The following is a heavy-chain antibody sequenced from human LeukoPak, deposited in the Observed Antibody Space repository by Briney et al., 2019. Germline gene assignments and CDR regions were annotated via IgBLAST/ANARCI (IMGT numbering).Heavy chain of an antibody. Sequence: SETLSLTCTVSGYSISSGYYWSWIRQPPGKGLEWIGYIHYSGDTNYNPSLKSRVTISVDTSKNQFSLKLSSVTAADTAVYYCARTYDFWSGLDYWGQGTLVTVSS. D-gene: IGHD3-3*01. CDR1: GYSISSGYY. CDR3: ARTYDFWSGLDY. V-gene: IGHV4-61*01. J-gene: IGHJ4*02. CDR2: IHYSGDT.